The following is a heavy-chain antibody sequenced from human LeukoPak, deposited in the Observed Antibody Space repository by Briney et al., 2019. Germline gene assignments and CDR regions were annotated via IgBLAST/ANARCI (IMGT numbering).Heavy chain of an antibody. D-gene: IGHD3-10*01. Sequence: SETLSLTCTVSGGSVSSYYWSRIRQPPGKGLEWIGYIYYSGSTNYNPSLKSRVTISVDTSKNQFSLKLSSVTAADTAVYYCARAGRGSGHHYYYYMDVWGKGATVTVSS. V-gene: IGHV4-59*08. CDR3: ARAGRGSGHHYYYYMDV. CDR1: GGSVSSYY. J-gene: IGHJ6*03. CDR2: IYYSGST.